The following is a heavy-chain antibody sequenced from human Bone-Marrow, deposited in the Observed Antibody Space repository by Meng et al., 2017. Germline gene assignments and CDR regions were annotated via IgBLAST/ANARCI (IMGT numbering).Heavy chain of an antibody. Sequence: GSLRLSCTVSGGSISSYYWSWIRQPAGKGLEWIGRIYTSGSTNYNPSLKSRVTMSVDTSKNQFSLKLSSVTAADTAVYYCARDFLGVAVAGYYYYYGMDVWGQGTTVTVSS. CDR3: ARDFLGVAVAGYYYYYGMDV. V-gene: IGHV4-4*07. D-gene: IGHD6-19*01. CDR1: GGSISSYY. CDR2: IYTSGST. J-gene: IGHJ6*02.